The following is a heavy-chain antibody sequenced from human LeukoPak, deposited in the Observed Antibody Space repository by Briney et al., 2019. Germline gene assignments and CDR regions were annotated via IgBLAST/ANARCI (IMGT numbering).Heavy chain of an antibody. CDR2: ISSSGSTI. Sequence: GGSLRLSCAASGFTFSDYYMSWIRQAPGKGLEWVSYISSSGSTIYYADSVRGRLTISRDNAKNSLYLQMNSLRAEDTAVYYCARDPGDGYNYFDYWGQGTLVTVSS. D-gene: IGHD5-24*01. J-gene: IGHJ4*02. V-gene: IGHV3-11*04. CDR1: GFTFSDYY. CDR3: ARDPGDGYNYFDY.